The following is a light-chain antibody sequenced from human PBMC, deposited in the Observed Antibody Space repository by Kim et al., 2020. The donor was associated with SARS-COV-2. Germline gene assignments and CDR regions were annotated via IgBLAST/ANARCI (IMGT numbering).Light chain of an antibody. Sequence: LSPGERATLSCRASQSVGSNLGWYQQKPGQAPRLLIYDVSNRATGVPARFSGSGSGTDFTLTISSLESEDFAIYYCQQCRDWPLTFGGGTKVEIK. CDR1: QSVGSN. J-gene: IGKJ4*01. CDR3: QQCRDWPLT. V-gene: IGKV3-11*01. CDR2: DVS.